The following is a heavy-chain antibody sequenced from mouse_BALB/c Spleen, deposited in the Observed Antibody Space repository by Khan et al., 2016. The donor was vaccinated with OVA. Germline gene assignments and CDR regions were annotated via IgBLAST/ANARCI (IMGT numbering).Heavy chain of an antibody. V-gene: IGHV5-12-2*01. J-gene: IGHJ4*01. Sequence: EVMLVESGGGFVQPGGSLKLSCAASGFTFSSYTMSWVRQTPERRLEWVAFISHGGSRTSFPDTVKGRFTCYRDNAKNTLYLQMSSLKSEDTAMYYCARPSTTEYDYGMDYWGQGTSVTVSS. D-gene: IGHD1-1*01. CDR3: ARPSTTEYDYGMDY. CDR1: GFTFSSYT. CDR2: ISHGGSRT.